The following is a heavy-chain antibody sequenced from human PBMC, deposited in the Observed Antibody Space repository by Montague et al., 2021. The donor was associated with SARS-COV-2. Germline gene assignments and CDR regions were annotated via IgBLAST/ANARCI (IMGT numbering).Heavy chain of an antibody. V-gene: IGHV4-34*01. CDR1: GGSFSGYY. D-gene: IGHD3-22*01. CDR2: INHSGST. Sequence: SETLSLTCAVYGGSFSGYYWSWIRQPPGKGLEWIGEINHSGSTNYNPSLKSRVTISVDTSKNQFSLKLSPVTAADTAVYYCASFPSGYYDSSGYHIWGQGTRVTVSS. CDR3: ASFPSGYYDSSGYHI. J-gene: IGHJ4*02.